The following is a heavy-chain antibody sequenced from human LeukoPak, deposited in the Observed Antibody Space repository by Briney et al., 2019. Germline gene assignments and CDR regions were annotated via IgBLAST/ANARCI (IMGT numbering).Heavy chain of an antibody. CDR1: GFTFSSYE. V-gene: IGHV3-48*03. D-gene: IGHD1-26*01. J-gene: IGHJ3*02. CDR3: ARDRVGAMTDAFDI. CDR2: ISSSGSTI. Sequence: LAGGSLRLSCAASGFTFSSYEMNWVRQAPGKGLEWVSYISSSGSTIYYADSVKGRFTISRDSAKNSLYLQMNSLRAEDTAVYYCARDRVGAMTDAFDIWGQGTMVTVSS.